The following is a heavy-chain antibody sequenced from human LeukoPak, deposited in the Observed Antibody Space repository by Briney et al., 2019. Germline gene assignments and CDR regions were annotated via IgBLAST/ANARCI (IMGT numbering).Heavy chain of an antibody. D-gene: IGHD3-10*01. CDR1: GGPFSGYY. J-gene: IGHJ4*02. CDR3: ARGKFYGSGSPQESDY. V-gene: IGHV4-34*01. CDR2: INHSGST. Sequence: PSETLSLTCAVYGGPFSGYYWSWIRQPPGKGLEWIGEINHSGSTNYNPSLKSRVTISVDTSKNQFSLKLSSVTAADTAVYYCARGKFYGSGSPQESDYWGQGTLVTVSS.